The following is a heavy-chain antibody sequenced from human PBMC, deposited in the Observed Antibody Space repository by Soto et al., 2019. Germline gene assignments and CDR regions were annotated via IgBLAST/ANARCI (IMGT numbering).Heavy chain of an antibody. Sequence: QVQLQESGPGLVKPSQTLSLTCTVSGGSISGGDYYWSWVRRPSGKGLEWIGYSHYTGGTYYNPSLESRLTISLDTSKNQLSLNLRSVTAADTAVYYCARVPLRGHSYYGYCDYWGQGTLVTVSS. J-gene: IGHJ4*02. CDR3: ARVPLRGHSYYGYCDY. CDR2: SHYTGGT. V-gene: IGHV4-30-4*01. CDR1: GGSISGGDYY. D-gene: IGHD3-22*01.